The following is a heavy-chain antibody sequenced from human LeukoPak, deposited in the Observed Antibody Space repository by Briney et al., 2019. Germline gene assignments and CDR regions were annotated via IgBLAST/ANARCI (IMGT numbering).Heavy chain of an antibody. CDR1: GFTFSSYA. Sequence: PGGSLRLSCAASGFTFSSYAMHWVRQAPGKGLEWVAVISYDGSNKYYADSVKGRFTISRDNSKNTLYLQMNSLRAEDTAVYYCARVVSCSGGSCYFFDYWGQGTLVTVSS. D-gene: IGHD2-15*01. CDR3: ARVVSCSGGSCYFFDY. V-gene: IGHV3-30-3*01. J-gene: IGHJ4*02. CDR2: ISYDGSNK.